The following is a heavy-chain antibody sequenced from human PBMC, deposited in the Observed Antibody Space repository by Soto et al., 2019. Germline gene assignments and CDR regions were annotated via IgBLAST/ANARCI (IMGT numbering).Heavy chain of an antibody. CDR1: GYTFTSYD. D-gene: IGHD1-1*01. CDR3: ARRAETNGWNGFGADKYYFDF. CDR2: TNPSTGNS. J-gene: IGHJ4*02. V-gene: IGHV1-8*01. Sequence: QVQLVQSGAEVRKPGASVKVSCEASGYTFTSYDIYWVRQATGQGLEWMGWTNPSTGNSGDAQKFQGRVTMTSDTSISTAHMELSSLRSEDTAVYYCARRAETNGWNGFGADKYYFDFWGQGTLVTVSS.